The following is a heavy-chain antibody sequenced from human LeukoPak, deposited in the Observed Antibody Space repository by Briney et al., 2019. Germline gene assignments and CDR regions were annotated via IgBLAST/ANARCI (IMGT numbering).Heavy chain of an antibody. Sequence: GGSLRLSCAASGFTFSSYSMNWVRQAPGKGLEWVSSISSSSSYIYYADSVKGRFTISRDNAKNSLYLQMNSLRAEDTAVYYCARDSHADTAMVIVGALDYWGQGTLVTVSS. V-gene: IGHV3-21*01. J-gene: IGHJ4*02. D-gene: IGHD5-18*01. CDR1: GFTFSSYS. CDR2: ISSSSSYI. CDR3: ARDSHADTAMVIVGALDY.